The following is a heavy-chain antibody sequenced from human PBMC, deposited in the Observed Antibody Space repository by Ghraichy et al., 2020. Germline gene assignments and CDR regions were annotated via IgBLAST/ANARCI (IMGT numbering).Heavy chain of an antibody. D-gene: IGHD3-9*01. J-gene: IGHJ4*02. CDR3: ARGGLRYFDYLLRGVFPGY. V-gene: IGHV3-11*01. Sequence: GGSLRLSCAASGFTFSDYYMYWIRQAPGKGLEWVSYISSTGSIISYADSVKGRFTISRDNAKNSLYLQMNSLRAEDTAVYYCARGGLRYFDYLLRGVFPGYWGQGTLVTVSS. CDR1: GFTFSDYY. CDR2: ISSTGSII.